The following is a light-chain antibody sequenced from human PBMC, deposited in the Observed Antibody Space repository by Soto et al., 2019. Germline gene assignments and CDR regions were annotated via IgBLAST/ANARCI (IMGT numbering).Light chain of an antibody. V-gene: IGKV3-20*01. CDR1: QSVSSSY. CDR2: GAS. J-gene: IGKJ2*01. Sequence: EIVLTQSPGTLSLSPGERATLSCRASQSVSSSYLAWYQHKPGQAPRLLIYGASSRATGIPDRFSGSGSGRDFTRTISRLEPEDFAVYYCQQYGSSPHTCGQGTKLEIK. CDR3: QQYGSSPHT.